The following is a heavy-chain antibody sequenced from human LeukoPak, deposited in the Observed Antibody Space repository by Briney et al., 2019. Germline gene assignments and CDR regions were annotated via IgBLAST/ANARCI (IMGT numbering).Heavy chain of an antibody. D-gene: IGHD5-12*01. CDR1: GFTFSSYA. Sequence: GGSLRLSCAASGFTFSSYAMSWVRQAPGRGLEWVSGVSGSGGSTYYADSVKGRFTISRDNSKNTLYLQMNSLRAEDTAVYYCAKDLDIVATITGNWGQGTLVTVSS. CDR2: VSGSGGST. J-gene: IGHJ4*02. CDR3: AKDLDIVATITGN. V-gene: IGHV3-23*01.